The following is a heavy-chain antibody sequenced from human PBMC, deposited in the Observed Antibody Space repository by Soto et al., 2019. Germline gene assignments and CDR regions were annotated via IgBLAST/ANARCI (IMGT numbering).Heavy chain of an antibody. CDR1: GFIFENFG. V-gene: IGHV3-23*01. J-gene: IGHJ5*02. CDR3: AKNQGVELVPLATVDWFDP. Sequence: GGSLRLSCAASGFIFENFGMSWVRQAPGKGLEWISSISGSGFKKYYADSVKGRFTISRDNSKSTVYLELNNLSAEDTAVYHCAKNQGVELVPLATVDWFDPWGQGSVVIVSS. D-gene: IGHD1-26*01. CDR2: ISGSGFKK.